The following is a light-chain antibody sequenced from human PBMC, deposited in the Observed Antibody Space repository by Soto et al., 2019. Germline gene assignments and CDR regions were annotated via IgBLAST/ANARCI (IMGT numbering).Light chain of an antibody. CDR1: HTVDHAY. V-gene: IGKV3-20*01. CDR2: GAS. J-gene: IGKJ1*01. CDR3: QQYGNSPWT. Sequence: VLTQSPGTLSLSLGDRATLSCRASHTVDHAYVAWYQQRPGQPPSLLIYGASTRATDIPERFSGSGSGTDFTLTISRLEPEDAAVYYCQQYGNSPWTFGQGTKVEIK.